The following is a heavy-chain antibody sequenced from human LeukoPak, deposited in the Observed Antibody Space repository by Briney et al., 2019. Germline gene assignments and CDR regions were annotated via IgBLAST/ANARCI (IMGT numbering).Heavy chain of an antibody. CDR3: TRDINWNYGY. Sequence: ASVKVSCKASGYTFTDSYMDWVRQDPGQGREWMGWINPNSGDTNYAQKFQGRVTMTRDTSISTAYMELSRLTSDDTAVYYCTRDINWNYGYWGQGTLVTVSS. CDR1: GYTFTDSY. CDR2: INPNSGDT. D-gene: IGHD1-7*01. J-gene: IGHJ4*02. V-gene: IGHV1-2*02.